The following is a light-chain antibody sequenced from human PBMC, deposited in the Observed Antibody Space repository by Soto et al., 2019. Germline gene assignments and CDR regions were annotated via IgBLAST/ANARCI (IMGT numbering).Light chain of an antibody. CDR2: DTT. CDR1: QDLTNF. V-gene: IGKV1-33*01. CDR3: QQYVNLPYT. Sequence: DIQMTQSPTSLAASVGDRVTISCQASQDLTNFLNWYQRKPGEAPKLLIYDTTTLEEGVPSRFSGGGSGTDFTFTINGLQPEDAAIYSCQQYVNLPYTFGQGTKLEIK. J-gene: IGKJ2*01.